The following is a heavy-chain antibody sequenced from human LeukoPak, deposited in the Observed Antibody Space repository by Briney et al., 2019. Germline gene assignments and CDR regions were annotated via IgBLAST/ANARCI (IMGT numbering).Heavy chain of an antibody. CDR3: AIWGTDQNY. V-gene: IGHV3-7*02. CDR2: IKKDGSEK. D-gene: IGHD3-16*01. J-gene: IGHJ4*02. CDR1: GFTFSSRW. Sequence: GGSLRLSCTASGFTFSSRWMTWVRQPPGKGLEWVANIKKDGSEKYYVDSVKGRFTISRDNAKNSLYLQMNSLRAEDTAVYYCAIWGTDQNYWGQGTLVTVSS.